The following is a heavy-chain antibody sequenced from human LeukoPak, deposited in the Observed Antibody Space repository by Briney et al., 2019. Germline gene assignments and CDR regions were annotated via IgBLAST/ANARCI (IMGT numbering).Heavy chain of an antibody. CDR1: GYTFTGYY. CDR2: INPNSGGT. D-gene: IGHD6-19*01. J-gene: IGHJ6*03. CDR3: ARESYSSGWYRGFPMDV. V-gene: IGHV1-2*02. Sequence: ASVKVSCKASGYTFTGYYMHWVRQAPGQGLEWMGWINPNSGGTNYAQKFQGRVTMTRDTSISTAYMELSRLRSDDTAVYYCARESYSSGWYRGFPMDVWGKGTTVTISS.